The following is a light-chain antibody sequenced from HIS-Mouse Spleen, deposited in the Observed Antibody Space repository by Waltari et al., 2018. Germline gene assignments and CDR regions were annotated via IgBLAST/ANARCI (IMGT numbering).Light chain of an antibody. V-gene: IGKV2-30*02. Sequence: DVVMTQSPLSLPVTLGQPASISCRSSQSLVHSDGNTYLNWFQQRPGQSPRRLIYNVSNQDAGVPDRFSGSGSSTDFTLKISSVEAEDVGVYYCMQGTHWPYTFGQWTKLEIK. CDR2: NVS. CDR1: QSLVHSDGNTY. CDR3: MQGTHWPYT. J-gene: IGKJ2*01.